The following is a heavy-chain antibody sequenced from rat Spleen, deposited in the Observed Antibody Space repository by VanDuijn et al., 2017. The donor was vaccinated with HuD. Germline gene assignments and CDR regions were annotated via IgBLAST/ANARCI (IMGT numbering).Heavy chain of an antibody. CDR1: GFSLTSNS. CDR2: IWGNGDT. CDR3: AREDTGIRFAY. D-gene: IGHD1-4*01. J-gene: IGHJ3*01. Sequence: QVQLKESGPGLVQPSQTLSLTCTVSGFSLTSNSVSWVRQPPGEGVEWMGGIWGNGDTNSKSALKSRLSISRDTSKSQLYLKMNSLQTEDTATYYCAREDTGIRFAYWGQGTLVTVSS. V-gene: IGHV2-13*01.